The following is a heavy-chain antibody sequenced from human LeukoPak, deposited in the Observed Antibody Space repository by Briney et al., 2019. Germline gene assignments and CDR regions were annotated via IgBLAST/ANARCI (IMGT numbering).Heavy chain of an antibody. D-gene: IGHD3-3*01. J-gene: IGHJ2*01. Sequence: ASVKVSCKASGYTFTSYYMHWVRQAPGQGLEWMGIINPSGGSTSYAQKFQGRVTMTEDTSTDTAYMELSSLRSEDTAVYYCARGDTIFGVVSYWYFDLWGRGTLVTVSS. CDR1: GYTFTSYY. CDR3: ARGDTIFGVVSYWYFDL. V-gene: IGHV1-46*01. CDR2: INPSGGST.